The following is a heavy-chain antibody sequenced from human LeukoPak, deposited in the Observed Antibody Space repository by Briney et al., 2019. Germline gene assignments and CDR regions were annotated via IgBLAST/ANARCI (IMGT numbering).Heavy chain of an antibody. J-gene: IGHJ4*02. Sequence: ASVKVSCKASGYTFTGYYMHWVRQAPGQGLEWIGWTNPNSGGTNYAQKFQGRVTMTRDTSISTAYMELSRLRSDDTAVYYCASHRSSGRKAYDEYWGQGTLVTVSS. CDR3: ASHRSSGRKAYDEY. CDR2: TNPNSGGT. CDR1: GYTFTGYY. D-gene: IGHD1-26*01. V-gene: IGHV1-2*02.